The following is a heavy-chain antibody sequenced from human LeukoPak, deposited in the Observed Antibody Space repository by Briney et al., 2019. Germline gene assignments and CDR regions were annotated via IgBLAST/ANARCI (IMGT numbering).Heavy chain of an antibody. J-gene: IGHJ6*02. CDR2: IYYSGST. CDR3: ARHYYDSSGYYYQYYYYYGMDV. V-gene: IGHV4-59*08. Sequence: PSETLSLTCTVSGGSISSYYWSWIRQPPGKGLEWIGYIYYSGSTNYNPSLKSRVTISVDTSKNQFSLKLSSVTAADTAVYYCARHYYDSSGYYYQYYYYYGMDVWGQGTTVTVSS. CDR1: GGSISSYY. D-gene: IGHD3-22*01.